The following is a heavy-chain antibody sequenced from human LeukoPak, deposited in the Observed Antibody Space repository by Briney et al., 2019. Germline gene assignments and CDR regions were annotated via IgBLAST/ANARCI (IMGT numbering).Heavy chain of an antibody. Sequence: PGGSLRLSCAASGFTFSSYGMHWVRQAPGKGLEWVGHIKSKTDGGTTDYAAPVKGRFTISRDDSKNTLYLQMNSLKTEDTAVYYCTTGTWIQLWLADYWGQGTLVTVSS. CDR1: GFTFSSYG. CDR3: TTGTWIQLWLADY. J-gene: IGHJ4*02. V-gene: IGHV3-15*01. D-gene: IGHD5-18*01. CDR2: IKSKTDGGTT.